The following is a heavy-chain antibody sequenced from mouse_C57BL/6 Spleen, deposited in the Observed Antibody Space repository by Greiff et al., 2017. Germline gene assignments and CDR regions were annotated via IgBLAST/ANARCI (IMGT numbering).Heavy chain of an antibody. CDR3: ARERANWDVLDY. Sequence: EVKLMESGPGLVKPSQSLSLTCSVTGYSITSGYYWNWIRQFPGNKLEWMGYISYDGSNNYNPSLKNRISITRDTSKNQFFLKLNSVTTEDTATYYCARERANWDVLDYWGQGTTLTVSS. V-gene: IGHV3-6*01. J-gene: IGHJ2*01. CDR1: GYSITSGYY. CDR2: ISYDGSN. D-gene: IGHD4-1*01.